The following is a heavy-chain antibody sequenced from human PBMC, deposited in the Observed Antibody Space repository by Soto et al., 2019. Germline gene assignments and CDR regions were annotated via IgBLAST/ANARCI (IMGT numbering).Heavy chain of an antibody. J-gene: IGHJ4*02. CDR2: ISGSGGST. Sequence: GGSLRLSCAASGFIFSNYAMSWVRQAPGKGLEWVSGISGSGGSTYYADSVKGRFTISRDSSKNTLYVQMNSLRAEDTAVYYCAKEDGYSSGWYDYWGQGTLVTVSS. V-gene: IGHV3-23*01. CDR1: GFIFSNYA. CDR3: AKEDGYSSGWYDY. D-gene: IGHD6-19*01.